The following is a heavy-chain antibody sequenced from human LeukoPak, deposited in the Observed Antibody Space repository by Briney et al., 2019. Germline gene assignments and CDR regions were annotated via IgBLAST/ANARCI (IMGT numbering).Heavy chain of an antibody. Sequence: SQTLSLTGAISGDSDSSSSAAWNWIRQSPSRGLEWLGRTYYRSKWYNDYAVSVKRRITINPDTSKNQFSLQLNSVTPEDTAVYYCARGGAAAGSGRSYYYYYGMDVWGQGTTVTVSS. V-gene: IGHV6-1*01. CDR1: GDSDSSSSAA. D-gene: IGHD6-13*01. CDR3: ARGGAAAGSGRSYYYYYGMDV. CDR2: TYYRSKWYN. J-gene: IGHJ6*02.